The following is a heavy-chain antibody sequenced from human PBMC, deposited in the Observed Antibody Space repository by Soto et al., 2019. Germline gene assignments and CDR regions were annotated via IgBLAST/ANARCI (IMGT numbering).Heavy chain of an antibody. D-gene: IGHD3-3*01. CDR1: GFTFSSYS. CDR3: ARDPTYYDFWSGYPPSVLFDY. Sequence: GSLRLSCAASGFTFSSYSMNWVRRAPGKGLEWVSSISSSSYIYYADSVKGRFTISRDNAKNSLYLQMNSLRAEDTAVYYCARDPTYYDFWSGYPPSVLFDYWGQGTLVTVSS. J-gene: IGHJ4*02. CDR2: ISSSSYI. V-gene: IGHV3-21*01.